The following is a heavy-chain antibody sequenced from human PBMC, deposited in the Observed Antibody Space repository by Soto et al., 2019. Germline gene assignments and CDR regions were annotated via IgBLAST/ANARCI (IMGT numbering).Heavy chain of an antibody. D-gene: IGHD5-18*01. V-gene: IGHV5-51*01. J-gene: IGHJ6*02. CDR2: IYPGDSDT. CDR3: ARSSYGNYYYYGMDV. CDR1: GYSFTSYW. Sequence: GESLKISCKGSGYSFTSYWIGGVRQMPGKGLEWMGIIYPGDSDTRYSPSFQGQVTISADKSISTAYLQWSSLKASDTAMYYCARSSYGNYYYYGMDVWGQGTTVTVSS.